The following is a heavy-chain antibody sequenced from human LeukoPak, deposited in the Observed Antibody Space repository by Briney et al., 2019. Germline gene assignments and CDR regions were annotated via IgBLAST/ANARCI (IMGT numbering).Heavy chain of an antibody. J-gene: IGHJ4*02. CDR3: AKDQRPSWVGSGSSD. Sequence: PGGSLGLSCAASGFTFSSYAMSWVRQAPGKGLEWVSAISGSGGSTYYADSVEGRFTISRDNSKNTLYLQMNSLRAEDTAVYYCAKDQRPSWVGSGSSDWGQGTLVTVSS. CDR1: GFTFSSYA. D-gene: IGHD3-10*01. V-gene: IGHV3-23*01. CDR2: ISGSGGST.